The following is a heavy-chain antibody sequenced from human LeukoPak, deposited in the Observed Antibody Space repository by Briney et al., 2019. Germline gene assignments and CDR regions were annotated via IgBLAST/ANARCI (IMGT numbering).Heavy chain of an antibody. J-gene: IGHJ3*02. D-gene: IGHD2-2*01. V-gene: IGHV4-39*07. Sequence: SETLSLTCTVSGGSISSSSYYWGWIRQPPGKGLEWIGSIYYSGSTYYNPSLKSRVTISVDTSRNQFSLKLSSVTAADTAVYYCATPGGSTHGMNAFDIWGQGTMVTVSS. CDR2: IYYSGST. CDR3: ATPGGSTHGMNAFDI. CDR1: GGSISSSSYY.